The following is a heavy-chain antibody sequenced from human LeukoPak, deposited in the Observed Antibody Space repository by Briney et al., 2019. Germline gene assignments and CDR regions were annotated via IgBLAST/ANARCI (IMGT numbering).Heavy chain of an antibody. Sequence: PSKTLSLTCTVSGGSISSSSYYWGWIRQPPGKGLEWIGSIYYSGSTYYNPSLKSRVTISVDTSTNQFSLNLSSVTAADTAVYYCARTRYYYNSRSYGAPYYFDYWGQGTLVTVSS. D-gene: IGHD3-10*01. CDR3: ARTRYYYNSRSYGAPYYFDY. CDR2: IYYSGST. V-gene: IGHV4-39*01. J-gene: IGHJ4*02. CDR1: GGSISSSSYY.